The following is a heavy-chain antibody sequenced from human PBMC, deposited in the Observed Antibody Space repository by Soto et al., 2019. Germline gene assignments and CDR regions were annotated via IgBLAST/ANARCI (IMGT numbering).Heavy chain of an antibody. CDR1: GGSVTSGCYY. V-gene: IGHV4-31*03. Sequence: QVQLQESGPGLVRPSQTLSLTCTVSGGSVTSGCYYWSWIRHCPGKGLELIGYIYSSGDTNYNPSLNSRVAMSVDTSKYQFALLLTSVTVADTAIYYCTRDWGTPVTHGYDSWGQGILVTVSS. D-gene: IGHD7-27*01. CDR3: TRDWGTPVTHGYDS. J-gene: IGHJ5*01. CDR2: IYSSGDT.